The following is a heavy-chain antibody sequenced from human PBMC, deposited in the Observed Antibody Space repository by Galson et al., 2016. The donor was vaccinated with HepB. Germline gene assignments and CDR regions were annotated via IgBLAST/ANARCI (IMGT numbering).Heavy chain of an antibody. V-gene: IGHV4-61*01. CDR3: ARSHRGY. CDR2: ASYSGTT. CDR1: GGSVSSTTYY. Sequence: ETLSLTCAVFGGSVSSTTYYWAWIRQPPGKGLEWIGHASYSGTTNYNPSLRSRVTISVDPSKNQFSLRLTSVSDADTAVCYCARSHRGYWGQGTLVTVSS. J-gene: IGHJ4*02.